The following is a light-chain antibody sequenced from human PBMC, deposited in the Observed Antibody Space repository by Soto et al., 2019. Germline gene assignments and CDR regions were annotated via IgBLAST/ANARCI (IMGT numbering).Light chain of an antibody. CDR3: HHYET. V-gene: IGKV3-20*01. Sequence: IVLKQFPGTLSLNKGERATLSCRASQSVTSSSLAWYQQKVGRAPRVLIYGASNRATGIPDRFSGSGSGTDFTLTISSLEPEDFAVYYCHHYETFGHRTKADIK. CDR2: GAS. J-gene: IGKJ1*01. CDR1: QSVTSSS.